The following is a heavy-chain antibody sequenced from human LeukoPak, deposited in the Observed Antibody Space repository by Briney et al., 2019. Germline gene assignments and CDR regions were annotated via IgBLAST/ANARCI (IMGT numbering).Heavy chain of an antibody. Sequence: SETLSLTCTVSGGSISSSSDYWGWIRQAPGKGLEWIGYVFYIGSTNYNPSLKSRVSMSVDTSKNQFSLNLSSVTAADTAVYYCAKLKFGAAARPWFDPWGQGTLVTVSS. J-gene: IGHJ5*02. V-gene: IGHV4-61*05. CDR1: GGSISSSSDY. CDR2: VFYIGST. CDR3: AKLKFGAAARPWFDP. D-gene: IGHD6-6*01.